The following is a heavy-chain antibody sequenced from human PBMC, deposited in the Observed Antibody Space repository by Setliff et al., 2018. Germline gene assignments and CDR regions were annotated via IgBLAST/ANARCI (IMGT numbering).Heavy chain of an antibody. CDR1: GGSFSGYY. CDR3: ARGGGSVLPNYYYFNYMDA. J-gene: IGHJ6*03. CDR2: INHSGST. V-gene: IGHV4-34*01. Sequence: PSETLSLTCAVYGGSFSGYYWSWIRQPPGKGLEWIGEINHSGSTNYNQSLKSRVTLSVDTSKNQFSLQLTSVTAADTAIYYCARGGGSVLPNYYYFNYMDAWGKGTTVTVSS. D-gene: IGHD2-15*01.